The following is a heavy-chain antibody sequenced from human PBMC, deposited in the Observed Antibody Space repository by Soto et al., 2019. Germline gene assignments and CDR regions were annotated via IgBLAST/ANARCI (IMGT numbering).Heavy chain of an antibody. J-gene: IGHJ4*02. V-gene: IGHV4-59*08. CDR2: IYYSGST. CDR1: GGSISSYD. D-gene: IGHD3-16*01. Sequence: PSETLCLTCPVSGGSISSYDLSWIRQPPGKGLEWIGYIYYSGSTNYNPSLKSRVTISVDTSKNQFSLKLSSVTAADTAVYHCARRWGTTFDYWGQGTLVTVSS. CDR3: ARRWGTTFDY.